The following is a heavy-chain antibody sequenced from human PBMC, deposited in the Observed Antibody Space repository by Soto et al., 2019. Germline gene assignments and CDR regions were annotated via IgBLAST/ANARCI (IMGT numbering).Heavy chain of an antibody. D-gene: IGHD5-12*01. V-gene: IGHV3-30*18. Sequence: GGSLRLSCAASGLTLSNCIMHWLRQIPGKGLEWVAVMSHDGTNKHYVDSVKGRFTISRDDSRNTLFLQMDSLRLEDTAVYFCAKEGIGSGSAPTFDHWGQGTLVTVSS. J-gene: IGHJ4*02. CDR1: GLTLSNCI. CDR2: MSHDGTNK. CDR3: AKEGIGSGSAPTFDH.